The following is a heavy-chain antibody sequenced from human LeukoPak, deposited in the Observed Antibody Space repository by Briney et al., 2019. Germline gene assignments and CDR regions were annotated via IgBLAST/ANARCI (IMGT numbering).Heavy chain of an antibody. CDR3: AFTANYYYYGMDV. Sequence: GESLKISCKGSGYSFTSYWIGWVRQMPGKGLEWMGIIYPGDSDTRYSPSFQGQVTIPADKSISTAYLQWSSLKASDTAMYHCAFTANYYYYGMDVWGQGTTVTVSS. V-gene: IGHV5-51*01. J-gene: IGHJ6*02. CDR2: IYPGDSDT. CDR1: GYSFTSYW.